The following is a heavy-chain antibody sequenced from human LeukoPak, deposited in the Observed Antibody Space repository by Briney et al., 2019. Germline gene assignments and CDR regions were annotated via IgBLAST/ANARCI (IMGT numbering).Heavy chain of an antibody. D-gene: IGHD1-26*01. J-gene: IGHJ4*02. Sequence: GGSLRLSCAVSGFTVTTNDMSWVRHAPRKGLEWVSVISGSGGSTYHADSVNGRFTISRDNSKNTLYLQMNSLRAEDTAVYYCAKGDTTWELPHDYWGQGTLVTVSS. CDR1: GFTVTTND. CDR3: AKGDTTWELPHDY. CDR2: ISGSGGST. V-gene: IGHV3-23*01.